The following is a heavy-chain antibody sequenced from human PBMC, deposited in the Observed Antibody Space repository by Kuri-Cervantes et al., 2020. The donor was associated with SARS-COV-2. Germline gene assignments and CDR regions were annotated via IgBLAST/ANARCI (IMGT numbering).Heavy chain of an antibody. CDR3: AKGSASWASYIDN. D-gene: IGHD2-2*01. CDR1: GFTFSSYS. V-gene: IGHV3-48*01. J-gene: IGHJ4*02. CDR2: LSSSSSTI. Sequence: GESLKISCAASGFTFSSYSMNWVRQAPGKGLEWVSYLSSSSSTIYYADSVKGRFTISRDSSKNTLYLQMNSLRAEDTAVYYCAKGSASWASYIDNWGQGTLVTVSS.